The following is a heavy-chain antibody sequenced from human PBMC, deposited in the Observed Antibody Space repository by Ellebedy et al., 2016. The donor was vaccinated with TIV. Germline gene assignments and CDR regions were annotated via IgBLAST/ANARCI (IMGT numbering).Heavy chain of an antibody. Sequence: MPGGSLRLSCAVYGGSFSGYYWSWIRQPPGKGLEWIGEINHSGSNNYNPSLKSRVTISVDTSKNQFSLKLSSVTAADTAVYYCARGQRIQLWLNWFDPWGQGTLVTVSS. D-gene: IGHD5-18*01. CDR2: INHSGSN. J-gene: IGHJ5*02. CDR1: GGSFSGYY. CDR3: ARGQRIQLWLNWFDP. V-gene: IGHV4-34*01.